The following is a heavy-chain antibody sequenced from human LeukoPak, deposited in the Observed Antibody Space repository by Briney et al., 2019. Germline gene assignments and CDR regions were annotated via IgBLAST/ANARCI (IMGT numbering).Heavy chain of an antibody. CDR1: GFTFSSYW. V-gene: IGHV3-74*01. CDR2: INSDGSST. D-gene: IGHD1-26*01. CDR3: ARDGGSYEDY. J-gene: IGHJ4*02. Sequence: GGSLRLTCAASGFTFSSYWMHWVRQAPGKGLVWVSRINSDGSSTSNGDSVKGRFTISRDNARNTLYLQMNSLRAEDTAVYYCARDGGSYEDYWGQGTLVTVSS.